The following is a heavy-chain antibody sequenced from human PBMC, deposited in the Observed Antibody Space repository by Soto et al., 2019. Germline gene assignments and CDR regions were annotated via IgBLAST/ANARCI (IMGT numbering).Heavy chain of an antibody. CDR2: ISAYNGAT. V-gene: IGHV1-18*01. CDR1: GYTFTNFG. Sequence: QVPLIQSGAELKKPGASVKVSCETSGYTFTNFGVSWVRQAPGQGPEWMGWISAYNGATEYARKVQGRITITTNTSTSTAYMELRSLTSDDTAVYYCAQDGGGSSGYGIDYWGQGTLVTVSA. J-gene: IGHJ4*02. D-gene: IGHD5-12*01. CDR3: AQDGGGSSGYGIDY.